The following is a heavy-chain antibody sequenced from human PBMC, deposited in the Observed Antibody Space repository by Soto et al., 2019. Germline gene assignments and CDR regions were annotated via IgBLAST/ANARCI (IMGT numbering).Heavy chain of an antibody. V-gene: IGHV3-7*01. Sequence: GGSLRLSCAASGFTFSSYWMSWVRQAPGKGLEWVANIKQDGSEKYYVESVKGRFTISRDNAKNSLYLQMNSLRAEDTAVYYCAGDPNIVLVPAALRSYYYYYGMDVWGQGTTVTVSS. CDR2: IKQDGSEK. CDR3: AGDPNIVLVPAALRSYYYYYGMDV. J-gene: IGHJ6*02. CDR1: GFTFSSYW. D-gene: IGHD2-2*01.